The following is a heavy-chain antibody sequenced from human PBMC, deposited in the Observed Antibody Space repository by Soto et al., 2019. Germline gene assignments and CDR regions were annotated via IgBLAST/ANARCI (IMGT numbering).Heavy chain of an antibody. Sequence: WETLSLTCAVYGGSFSGYDWSWIRQPPGKGLEWIGEINHSGSTNYNPSLKSRVTISVDTSKNQFSLKLSSVTAADTAVYYCALGNFDAFDIWGQGTMVTVS. CDR1: GGSFSGYD. CDR2: INHSGST. V-gene: IGHV4-34*01. J-gene: IGHJ3*02. CDR3: ALGNFDAFDI.